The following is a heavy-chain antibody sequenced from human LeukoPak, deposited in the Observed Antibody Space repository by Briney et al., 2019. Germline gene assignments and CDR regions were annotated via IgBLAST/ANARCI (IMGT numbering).Heavy chain of an antibody. CDR2: INPNSGGT. CDR1: GYTFTGYY. V-gene: IGHV1-2*02. J-gene: IGHJ4*02. D-gene: IGHD3-3*01. Sequence: ASVKVSCKASGYTFTGYYMHWVRQAPGQGLDWMGWINPNSGGTNYAQKFQGRVTMTRDTSISTAYMELSRLRSDDTAVYYCARDGYDFWSGYYTGDTQFDYWGQGTLVTVSS. CDR3: ARDGYDFWSGYYTGDTQFDY.